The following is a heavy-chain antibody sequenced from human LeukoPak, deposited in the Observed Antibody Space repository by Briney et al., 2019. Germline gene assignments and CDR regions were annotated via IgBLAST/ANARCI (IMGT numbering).Heavy chain of an antibody. CDR2: INPNSGGT. V-gene: IGHV1-2*02. CDR1: GYTFTGYY. Sequence: ASVKVSCKASGYTFTGYYMHWVRQAPGQGLEWMGWINPNSGGTNYAQKFQGRVTMTRDTSISTAYMELSRLRSDDTAVYYCARVPVYRDAFDIWGQGTMVTVSS. CDR3: ARVPVYRDAFDI. J-gene: IGHJ3*02. D-gene: IGHD2/OR15-2a*01.